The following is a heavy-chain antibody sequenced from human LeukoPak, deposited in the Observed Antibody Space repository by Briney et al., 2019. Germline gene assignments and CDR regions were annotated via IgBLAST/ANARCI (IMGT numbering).Heavy chain of an antibody. CDR2: ISSSSSYI. CDR1: GFTFSSYS. J-gene: IGHJ5*02. CDR3: ARDRTAAGSDMNWFDP. D-gene: IGHD6-13*01. V-gene: IGHV3-21*01. Sequence: GGSLRLSCAASGFTFSSYSMNWVRQAPGKGLEWVSCISSSSSYIYYADSVKGRFTISRDNAKNSLYLQMNSLRAEDTAVYYCARDRTAAGSDMNWFDPWGQGTLVTVSS.